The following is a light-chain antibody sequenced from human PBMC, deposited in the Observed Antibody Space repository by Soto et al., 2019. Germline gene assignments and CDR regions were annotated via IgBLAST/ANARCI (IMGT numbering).Light chain of an antibody. Sequence: QSVLTQPPSVSGAPGQRVTISCTGSSSNIGAGYDVHWYQQLPGTAPKLLIYGNSNRPSGVPDRFSGSKSGTSASLAITGLQAEDEADYYGQSYDSSSYVFGTGTKLTVL. CDR2: GNS. CDR1: SSNIGAGYD. J-gene: IGLJ1*01. CDR3: QSYDSSSYV. V-gene: IGLV1-40*01.